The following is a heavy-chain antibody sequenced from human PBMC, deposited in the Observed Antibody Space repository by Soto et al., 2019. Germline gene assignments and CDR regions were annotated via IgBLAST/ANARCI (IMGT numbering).Heavy chain of an antibody. J-gene: IGHJ4*02. Sequence: VLLVESGGGVVQPGKSLRLSCAASGFAFSTFEMHWVRQAPGKGLERVAVISYDGNTKNYADSVRGRFTISRDNSRNTVDLQMNSLRTEDTAVYYCAREGRWLQNNFFDYWGQGTLVAVSS. CDR2: ISYDGNTK. CDR1: GFAFSTFE. D-gene: IGHD5-12*01. V-gene: IGHV3-30-3*01. CDR3: AREGRWLQNNFFDY.